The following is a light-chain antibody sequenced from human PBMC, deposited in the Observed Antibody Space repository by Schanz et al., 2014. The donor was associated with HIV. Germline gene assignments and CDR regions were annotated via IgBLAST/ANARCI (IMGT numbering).Light chain of an antibody. J-gene: IGLJ2*01. CDR2: EVS. Sequence: QSALTQPASVSGSPGQSITISCTGTSRDVGGYTLVPRDQQHPGKAPKLMICEVSKRPSGVSNRFSGSKSGNTASLTISGLQAEDEADYYCCSYAGSSTLVFGGGTKLTVL. CDR3: CSYAGSSTLV. CDR1: SRDVGGYTL. V-gene: IGLV2-23*02.